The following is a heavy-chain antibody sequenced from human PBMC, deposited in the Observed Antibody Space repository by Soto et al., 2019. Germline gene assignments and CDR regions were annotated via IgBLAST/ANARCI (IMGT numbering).Heavy chain of an antibody. D-gene: IGHD6-13*01. CDR3: ARDPGSSWYYFDY. CDR2: IWYDGSNK. V-gene: IGHV3-33*01. CDR1: GFTFSSYG. Sequence: QVQLVESGGGVVQPGRSLRLSCAASGFTFSSYGMYWVRQAPGKGLEWVAVIWYDGSNKYYADSVKGRFTISRDNSKNTLYLQMNSLRAGDTAVYYCARDPGSSWYYFDYWGQGTLVTVSS. J-gene: IGHJ4*02.